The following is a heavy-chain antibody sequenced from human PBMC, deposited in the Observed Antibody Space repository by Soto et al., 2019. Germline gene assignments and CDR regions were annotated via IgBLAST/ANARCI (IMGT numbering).Heavy chain of an antibody. J-gene: IGHJ4*02. Sequence: VQLVESGGGVVQPGRSLRLSCAASGFTFSSYGMHWVRQSPGKGLEWVAVISYDGSNKYYADSVKGRFTISRDNSKNTLYLQMNSLRAEDTAVYYCAKDLGYCSSTSCGTAGDYWGQGTLVTVSS. CDR2: ISYDGSNK. V-gene: IGHV3-30*18. D-gene: IGHD2-2*01. CDR1: GFTFSSYG. CDR3: AKDLGYCSSTSCGTAGDY.